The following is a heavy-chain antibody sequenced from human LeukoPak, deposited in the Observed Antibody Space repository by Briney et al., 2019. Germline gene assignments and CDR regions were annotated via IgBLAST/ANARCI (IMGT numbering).Heavy chain of an antibody. V-gene: IGHV1-2*06. J-gene: IGHJ4*02. CDR3: ARDLFRHAAAAGIGY. CDR1: GYTFTGYY. D-gene: IGHD6-13*01. Sequence: ASVKVSCKASGYTFTGYYMHWVRQAPGQGLEWMGRINPNSGGTNYAQKFQGRVTMTRDTSISTAYMELSRLRSGDTAVYYCARDLFRHAAAAGIGYWGQGTLVTVSS. CDR2: INPNSGGT.